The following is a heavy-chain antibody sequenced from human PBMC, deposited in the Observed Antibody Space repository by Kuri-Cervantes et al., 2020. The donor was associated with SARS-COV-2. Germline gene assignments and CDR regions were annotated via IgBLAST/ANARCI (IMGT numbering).Heavy chain of an antibody. Sequence: LSLTCAASGFSFSSYAMSWVRQAPGKGLEWLSYIGNTDSTTYYADSVKGRFTISRDNAKNLLYLQMNSLRAEDTALYYCARDLSQYGEPGFDFWGQGTLVTVSS. CDR3: ARDLSQYGEPGFDF. CDR2: IGNTDSTT. V-gene: IGHV3-48*03. CDR1: GFSFSSYA. D-gene: IGHD4-17*01. J-gene: IGHJ4*02.